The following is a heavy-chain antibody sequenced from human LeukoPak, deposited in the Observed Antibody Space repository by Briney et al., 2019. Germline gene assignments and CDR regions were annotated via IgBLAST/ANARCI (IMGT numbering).Heavy chain of an antibody. J-gene: IGHJ4*02. V-gene: IGHV3-23*01. CDR3: AKGGASVTRYVDY. Sequence: GSLRLSCAASGFTFSSYGMSWVRQAPGKGLEWVSGISGSGGSTYYADSVKGRFTISRDNSKNTLYLQMNSLRPEDTAVYYCAKGGASVTRYVDYWGQGTLVTVSS. CDR1: GFTFSSYG. D-gene: IGHD4-17*01. CDR2: ISGSGGST.